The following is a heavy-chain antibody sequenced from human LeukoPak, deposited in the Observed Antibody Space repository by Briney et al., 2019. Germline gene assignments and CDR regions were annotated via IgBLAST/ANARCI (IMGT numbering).Heavy chain of an antibody. V-gene: IGHV4-31*03. CDR2: IYYSGST. CDR3: ASYSSSWSFDS. D-gene: IGHD6-13*01. J-gene: IGHJ4*02. Sequence: SETLSLTCTVSGGSISSGGYYWSWIRQHPGKGLEWIGYIYYSGSTYYNPSLKRRVTISVDTSKNQFSLKLSSVTAADTAVYSCASYSSSWSFDSWGQGTLVTVSS. CDR1: GGSISSGGYY.